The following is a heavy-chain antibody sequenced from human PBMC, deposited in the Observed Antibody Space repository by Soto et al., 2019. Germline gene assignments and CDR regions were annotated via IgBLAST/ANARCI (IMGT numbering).Heavy chain of an antibody. D-gene: IGHD2-15*01. V-gene: IGHV1-18*01. CDR3: SRNGGGSKYYFGY. J-gene: IGHJ4*02. CDR2: ISANNGNT. Sequence: QVQLVQSGAEVKKPGASVKVSCKASGYTFTSYGISWVRQAPGQGLEWMGWISANNGNTNYAQKLQGRVTMTTDTSKSTAYMELRSVRSDDTAVDYFSRNGGGSKYYFGYLGQGTLVPVSS. CDR1: GYTFTSYG.